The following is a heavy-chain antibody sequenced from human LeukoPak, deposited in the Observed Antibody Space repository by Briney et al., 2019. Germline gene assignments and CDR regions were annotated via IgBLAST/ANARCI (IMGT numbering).Heavy chain of an antibody. D-gene: IGHD3-22*01. CDR2: LYYSGST. V-gene: IGHV4-59*01. Sequence: SETLSLTCTVSGASLTTYYWSWVRQPPGKGLEWIGYLYYSGSTNYNPSLQSRVTISVDTSKNRFSLKLTSVTAADTAVYFCARVAIPYDISPYYDGYMDVWGKGTTVTVSS. J-gene: IGHJ6*03. CDR3: ARVAIPYDISPYYDGYMDV. CDR1: GASLTTYY.